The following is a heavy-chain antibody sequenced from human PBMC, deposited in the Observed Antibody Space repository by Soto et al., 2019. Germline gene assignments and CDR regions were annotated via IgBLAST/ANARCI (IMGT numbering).Heavy chain of an antibody. J-gene: IGHJ6*02. CDR3: ARGGYCDSSSCLDCYYKGMDV. CDR1: GYTFTSYD. Sequence: GASVKVSCKASGYTFTSYDINWVRQATGQGLEWMGWMNPNSGDTGYAQRFQGRVTMTRNTSLRTAYMELSSLRSEDTAVYYCARGGYCDSSSCLDCYYKGMDVWGQGTTVTVSS. V-gene: IGHV1-8*01. D-gene: IGHD2-2*01. CDR2: MNPNSGDT.